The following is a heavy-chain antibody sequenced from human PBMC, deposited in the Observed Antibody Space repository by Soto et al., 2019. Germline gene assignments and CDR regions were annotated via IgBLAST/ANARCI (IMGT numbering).Heavy chain of an antibody. J-gene: IGHJ3*01. CDR3: ARDPNGDYLGAFDF. CDR2: IGANGGGT. D-gene: IGHD4-17*01. Sequence: EVQLLEPGGGLVQPGGSLRLSCAASGFTFSSFFMSWVRQAPGKGLDWVSGIGANGGGTYYADSVKGRFIISRDNSNNTVYLQMNSLRVEDTAVYYCARDPNGDYLGAFDFWGQKTMVAVSS. CDR1: GFTFSSFF. V-gene: IGHV3-23*01.